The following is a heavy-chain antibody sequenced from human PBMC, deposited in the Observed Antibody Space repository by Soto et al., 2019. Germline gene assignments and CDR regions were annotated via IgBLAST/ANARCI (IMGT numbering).Heavy chain of an antibody. CDR1: GFTFSGSA. V-gene: IGHV3-73*01. D-gene: IGHD2-21*02. CDR3: TRRGLYYYYGMDV. J-gene: IGHJ6*02. Sequence: GGSLRLSCAASGFTFSGSAMHWVRQASGKGLEWVGRIRSKANSYATAYAASVKGRFTISRDDSKNTAYLQMNSLKTEDTAVYYCTRRGLYYYYGMDVWGQGTTVTVSS. CDR2: IRSKANSYAT.